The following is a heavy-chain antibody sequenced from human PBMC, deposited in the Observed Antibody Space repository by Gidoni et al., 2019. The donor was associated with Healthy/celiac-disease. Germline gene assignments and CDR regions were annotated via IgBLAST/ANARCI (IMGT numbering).Heavy chain of an antibody. Sequence: QLQLQESGPGLVKPSETLSLTCTVSGGSISSSSYYWGWIRQPPGKGLEWIGSIYYSGGTNYNPSLKSRVTISVDTSKNQFSLKLSSVTAADTAVYYCARRIMITFGGVNSAALDYWGQGTLVTVSS. CDR1: GGSISSSSYY. CDR2: IYYSGGT. V-gene: IGHV4-39*01. CDR3: ARRIMITFGGVNSAALDY. D-gene: IGHD3-16*01. J-gene: IGHJ4*02.